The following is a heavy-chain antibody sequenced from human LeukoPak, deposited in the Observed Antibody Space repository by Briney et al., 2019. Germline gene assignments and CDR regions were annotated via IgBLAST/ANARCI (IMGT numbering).Heavy chain of an antibody. CDR2: ISAYNGNT. V-gene: IGHV1-18*01. CDR1: GGTFSSYA. CDR3: ARSPHAVFDY. Sequence: ASVKVSCKASGGTFSSYAISWVRQAPGQGLEWMGWISAYNGNTNYAQKLQGRVTMTTDTSTSTAYMELRSLGSDDTAVYYCARSPHAVFDYWGQGTLVTVSS. J-gene: IGHJ4*02.